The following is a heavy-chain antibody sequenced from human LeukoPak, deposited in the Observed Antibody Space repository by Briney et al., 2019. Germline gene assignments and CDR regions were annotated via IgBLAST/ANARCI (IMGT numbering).Heavy chain of an antibody. CDR1: GYSLTSYG. D-gene: IGHD3-10*01. CDR2: IHAYNGNT. Sequence: AASVKVSCEASGYSLTSYGISWVRQAPGQGLEWMGWIHAYNGNTNYAQKLQGRVTMTTDTSTSTAYMELRSLRSDDTAVYYCARDLYSVLWFGEFLTNYGMDVWGQGTTVTVSS. CDR3: ARDLYSVLWFGEFLTNYGMDV. V-gene: IGHV1-18*01. J-gene: IGHJ6*02.